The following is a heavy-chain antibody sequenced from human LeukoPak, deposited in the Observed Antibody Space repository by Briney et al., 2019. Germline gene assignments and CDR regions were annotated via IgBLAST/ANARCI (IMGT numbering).Heavy chain of an antibody. CDR1: GDSVSSINGA. V-gene: IGHV6-1*01. J-gene: IGHJ4*02. CDR2: AYYRSKWYY. D-gene: IGHD2-2*02. Sequence: PSQTLSLTCAISGDSVSSINGAWNWVRQSPSRGLEWLGRAYYRSKWYYDYAVSIQGRITINPDTSKNQFSLKLSSVTAADTAVYYCARDFFSCSSTSCYTSFDYWGQGTLVTVSS. CDR3: ARDFFSCSSTSCYTSFDY.